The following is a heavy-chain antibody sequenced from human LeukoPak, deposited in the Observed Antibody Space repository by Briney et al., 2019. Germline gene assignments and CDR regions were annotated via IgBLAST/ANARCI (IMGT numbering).Heavy chain of an antibody. V-gene: IGHV3-7*01. J-gene: IGHJ4*02. Sequence: QTGGSLSLTCAASGFTFTNYCMNWVRQAPGKGLEWVARIKQDGSNKYNVAPVKGRFTISRANANKSLYQLMASLRAEDTAVYYCEREGFWSGGSCSYDNWGQGTLVTVSS. CDR3: EREGFWSGGSCSYDN. CDR2: IKQDGSNK. D-gene: IGHD2-15*01. CDR1: GFTFTNYC.